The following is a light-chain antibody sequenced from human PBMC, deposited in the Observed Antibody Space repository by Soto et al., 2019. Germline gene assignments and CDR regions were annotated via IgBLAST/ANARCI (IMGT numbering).Light chain of an antibody. Sequence: DIQMTQSPSSLSASVGDRVTITCRASQSISYYLNWYQQKPGKAPKLLIYAASSLQSGVPSRFSGSGSGTDFTLTISSLQPEDFATYYCQQSDSSPTTFGQGTKVDIK. V-gene: IGKV1-39*01. CDR1: QSISYY. CDR2: AAS. J-gene: IGKJ1*01. CDR3: QQSDSSPTT.